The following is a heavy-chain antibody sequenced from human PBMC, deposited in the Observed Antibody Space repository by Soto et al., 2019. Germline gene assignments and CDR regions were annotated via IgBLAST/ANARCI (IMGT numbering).Heavy chain of an antibody. V-gene: IGHV3-48*02. CDR1: LFTFSSYS. D-gene: IGHD3-10*01. Sequence: GGSLRLCCAASLFTFSSYSMNWVRQAPGKGLEWVSYISSSSRNIYYADSAKGRFTISRDNAKNSLYLQMNSLRDDDTAVYYCARGVRGTYAFHIWGQGTMVSGSS. CDR2: ISSSSRNI. CDR3: ARGVRGTYAFHI. J-gene: IGHJ3*02.